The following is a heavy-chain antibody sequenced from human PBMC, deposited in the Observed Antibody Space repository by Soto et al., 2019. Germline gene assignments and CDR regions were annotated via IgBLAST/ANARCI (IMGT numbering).Heavy chain of an antibody. CDR2: ISYDGSNK. V-gene: IGHV3-30-3*01. J-gene: IGHJ4*02. Sequence: PGGSLRLSCAASGFTFSSYAMHWVRQAPGRGLEWVAVISYDGSNKYYADSVKGRFTISRDNSKNTLYLQMNSLRAEDTAVYYCARDPYSYGYKYFDYWGQGTLVTVSS. CDR1: GFTFSSYA. D-gene: IGHD5-18*01. CDR3: ARDPYSYGYKYFDY.